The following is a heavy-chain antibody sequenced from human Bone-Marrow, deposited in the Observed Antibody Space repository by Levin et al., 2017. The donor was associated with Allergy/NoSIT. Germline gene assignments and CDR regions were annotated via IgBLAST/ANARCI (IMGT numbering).Heavy chain of an antibody. J-gene: IGHJ5*02. Sequence: GESLKISCAASGFTFSSYGMHWVRQAPGKGLEWVAVISYDGSNKYYADSVKGRFTISRDNSKNTLYLQMNSLRAEDTAVYYCAKDRAGYGSGGSCRNWFDPWGQGTLVTVSS. CDR1: GFTFSSYG. V-gene: IGHV3-30*18. CDR2: ISYDGSNK. D-gene: IGHD2-15*01. CDR3: AKDRAGYGSGGSCRNWFDP.